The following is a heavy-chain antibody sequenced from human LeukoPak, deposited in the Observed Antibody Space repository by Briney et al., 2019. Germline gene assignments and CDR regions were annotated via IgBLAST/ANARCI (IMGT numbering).Heavy chain of an antibody. CDR3: ATMLRFLEWLYNFQH. CDR2: FDPEDGET. Sequence: ASVKVSCKVSGYTHTELSMHWVRQAPGKGLEWMGGFDPEDGETIYAQKFQGRVTMTEDTSTDTACMELSSLRSEDTAVYYCATMLRFLEWLYNFQHWGQGTLVTVSS. CDR1: GYTHTELS. V-gene: IGHV1-24*01. J-gene: IGHJ1*01. D-gene: IGHD3-3*01.